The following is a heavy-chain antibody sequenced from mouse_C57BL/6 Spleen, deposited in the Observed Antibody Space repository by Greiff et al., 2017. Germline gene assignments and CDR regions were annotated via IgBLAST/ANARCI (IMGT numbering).Heavy chain of an antibody. CDR1: GYTFTSYG. CDR3: ARGGTTDEVYAMDY. CDR2: IYPRSGNT. J-gene: IGHJ4*01. Sequence: QVQLKESGAELARPGASVKLSCKASGYTFTSYGISWVKQRTGQGLEWIGEIYPRSGNTYYNEKFKGKATLTADKSSSTAYMELRSLTSEDSAVYFWARGGTTDEVYAMDYWGQGTSVTVSS. D-gene: IGHD1-1*01. V-gene: IGHV1-81*01.